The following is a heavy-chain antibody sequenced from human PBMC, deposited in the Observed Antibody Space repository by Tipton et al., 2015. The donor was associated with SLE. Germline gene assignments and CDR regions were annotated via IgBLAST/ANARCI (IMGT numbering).Heavy chain of an antibody. D-gene: IGHD6-13*01. J-gene: IGHJ5*02. CDR3: ARDQGFGDSSSWFNWFDP. CDR1: GYSISSGYY. CDR2: IYHSGST. V-gene: IGHV4-38-2*02. Sequence: TLSLTCTVSGYSISSGYYWGWIRQPPGKGLEWIGSIYHSGSTYYNPSLKSRVTISVDRSKNQFSLKLSSVTAADTAVYYCARDQGFGDSSSWFNWFDPWGQGTLVTVSS.